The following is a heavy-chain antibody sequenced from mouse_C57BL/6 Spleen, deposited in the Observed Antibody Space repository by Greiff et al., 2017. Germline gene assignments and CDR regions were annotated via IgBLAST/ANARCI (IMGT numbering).Heavy chain of an antibody. CDR1: GFTFSDAW. CDR3: THSFYDCDLSYWYFDV. J-gene: IGHJ1*03. D-gene: IGHD2-4*01. Sequence: EVKLVESGGGLVQPGGSMKLSCAASGFTFSDAWMDWVRQSPEKGLEWVAEIRNKANNHATYYAESVKGRFTISRDDSKSSVYLQMNSLRAEDTGIYYCTHSFYDCDLSYWYFDVWGTGTTVTVSS. CDR2: IRNKANNHAT. V-gene: IGHV6-6*01.